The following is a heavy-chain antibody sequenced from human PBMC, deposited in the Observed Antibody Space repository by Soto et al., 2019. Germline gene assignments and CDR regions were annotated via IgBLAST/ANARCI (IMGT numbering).Heavy chain of an antibody. D-gene: IGHD5-18*01. CDR1: GGSVSSGSYY. Sequence: PSETLSLTCTVSGGSVSSGSYYWSWIRQPPGKGLEWIGYIHYNGNTKYSPSLKSRVTMSVDTSKNHFSLKLISVTTADTAVYFCAREGNLGRWIQPLDYWGQGTLVTVSS. CDR3: AREGNLGRWIQPLDY. J-gene: IGHJ4*02. CDR2: IHYNGNT. V-gene: IGHV4-61*03.